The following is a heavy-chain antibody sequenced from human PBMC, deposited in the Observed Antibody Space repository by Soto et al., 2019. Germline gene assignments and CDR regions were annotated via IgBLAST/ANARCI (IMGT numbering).Heavy chain of an antibody. V-gene: IGHV5-51*01. J-gene: IGHJ6*02. CDR3: ARHMVGYCSGGSCYTPYYYYGMDV. CDR1: GYSFTSYW. Sequence: PGESLKISCKGSGYSFTSYWIGWVRQMPGKGLEWMGIIYPGDSDTRYSPSFQGQVTISADKSISTAYLQWSSLKASDTAMYYCARHMVGYCSGGSCYTPYYYYGMDVWGQGTTVTVSS. CDR2: IYPGDSDT. D-gene: IGHD2-15*01.